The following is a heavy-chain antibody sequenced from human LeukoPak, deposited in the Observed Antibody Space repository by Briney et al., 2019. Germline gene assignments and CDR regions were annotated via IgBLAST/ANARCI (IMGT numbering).Heavy chain of an antibody. D-gene: IGHD4-17*01. CDR3: ARSTVTNYFDS. CDR2: ISGSGDST. Sequence: GGSLRLSCAASGFTFTSHAMSWVRQAPGKGLEWVSIISGSGDSTYYADSVKGRFTISRDNFKNTLYLQMNSLRADDTAVYYCARSTVTNYFDSWGQGTLVTVSS. CDR1: GFTFTSHA. J-gene: IGHJ4*02. V-gene: IGHV3-23*01.